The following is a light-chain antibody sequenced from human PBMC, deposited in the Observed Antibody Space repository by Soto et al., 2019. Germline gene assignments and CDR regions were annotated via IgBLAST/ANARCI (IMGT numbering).Light chain of an antibody. J-gene: IGKJ1*01. CDR2: AAS. CDR3: QQSLSSPQAWT. Sequence: DTQMTQSPSSRSASVGDIVAITCRASQSIGSYLNWYQQKPGKAPKLLIYAASSLQSGVPSRLSGSGSGTDFTLTISNLQPEDFATSYCQQSLSSPQAWTFGQGTKVDIK. V-gene: IGKV1-39*01. CDR1: QSIGSY.